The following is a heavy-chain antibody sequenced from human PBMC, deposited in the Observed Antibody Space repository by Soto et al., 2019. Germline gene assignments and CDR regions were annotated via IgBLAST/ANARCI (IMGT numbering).Heavy chain of an antibody. J-gene: IGHJ3*02. CDR1: GGSFSGYY. Sequence: PSETLSLTCAVYGGSFSGYYWSWIRQPPGKGLEWIGEINHSGSTNYNPSLKSRVTISVDTSKNQFSLKLSSVTAADTAVYYCARGVAVAALNDAFDIWGQGTMVTVSS. CDR3: ARGVAVAALNDAFDI. V-gene: IGHV4-34*01. D-gene: IGHD6-19*01. CDR2: INHSGST.